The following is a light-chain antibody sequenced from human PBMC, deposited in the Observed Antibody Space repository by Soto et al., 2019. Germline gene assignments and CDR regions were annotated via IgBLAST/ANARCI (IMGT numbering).Light chain of an antibody. CDR3: SAYTSRSAV. CDR2: EVT. CDR1: SSDVGGYNY. J-gene: IGLJ1*01. Sequence: QSALTQPRSVSGSPGQSVTISCTGTSSDVGGYNYVSWYQQHPGKAPKLMIYEVTKRPSGVSNRFSGSKSDNTASLTISGLQAEDEADYYCSAYTSRSAVFGTGTKVTVL. V-gene: IGLV2-14*01.